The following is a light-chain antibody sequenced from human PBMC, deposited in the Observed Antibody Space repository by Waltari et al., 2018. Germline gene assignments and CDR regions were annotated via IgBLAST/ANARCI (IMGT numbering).Light chain of an antibody. CDR2: DVT. CDR3: CSYAGSYTWV. CDR1: TNDLGSYNY. J-gene: IGLJ3*02. Sequence: SALPQPRSVSGSPGQSVTISCTGTTNDLGSYNYVSWYQQPPGKAPKLIILDVTKRPSGVPDRLSGSKSGNTASLTISGLRAEDEAEYYCCSYAGSYTWVFGGGTKLTVV. V-gene: IGLV2-11*01.